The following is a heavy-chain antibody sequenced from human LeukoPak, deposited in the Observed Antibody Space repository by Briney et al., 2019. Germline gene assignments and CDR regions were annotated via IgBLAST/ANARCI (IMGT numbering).Heavy chain of an antibody. D-gene: IGHD3-22*01. CDR1: GGSFSGYY. V-gene: IGHV4-34*01. Sequence: PSETLSLTCAVYGGSFSGYYWSWIRQPPGKGWEWIGEINHSGSANYNPSLKSRVTISVDTSKNQFSLKLSSVTAADTAAYYCARIRDYYDSSGYYYVTYFDYWGQGTLVTVSS. CDR2: INHSGSA. J-gene: IGHJ4*02. CDR3: ARIRDYYDSSGYYYVTYFDY.